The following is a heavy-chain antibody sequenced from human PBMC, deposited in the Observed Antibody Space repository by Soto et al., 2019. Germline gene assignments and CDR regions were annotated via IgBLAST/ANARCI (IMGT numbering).Heavy chain of an antibody. J-gene: IGHJ4*02. V-gene: IGHV4-59*01. D-gene: IGHD6-13*01. CDR1: GGSISTYY. Sequence: PSETLSLTCTVSGGSISTYYWSWVRQPPGKGLEWIGYIHYSGRTNYNPSLKSRVTISVDTSKKQFSLKLSSVTAADTAEYYCARAALSSWTSFDYWGQGTLVTVSS. CDR3: ARAALSSWTSFDY. CDR2: IHYSGRT.